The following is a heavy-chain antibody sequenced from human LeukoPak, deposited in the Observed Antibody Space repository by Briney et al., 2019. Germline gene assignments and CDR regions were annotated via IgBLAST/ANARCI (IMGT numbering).Heavy chain of an antibody. Sequence: GRSLRLSCAASGFTFSSYAMHWVRQAPGKGLEWVAVISYDGSNKYYADSVKGRFTISRDNSKNTLYLQMNSLRAEDTAVYYCARAVDGTLDYWGQGTLVTVSS. V-gene: IGHV3-30-3*01. CDR2: ISYDGSNK. D-gene: IGHD6-13*01. J-gene: IGHJ4*02. CDR1: GFTFSSYA. CDR3: ARAVDGTLDY.